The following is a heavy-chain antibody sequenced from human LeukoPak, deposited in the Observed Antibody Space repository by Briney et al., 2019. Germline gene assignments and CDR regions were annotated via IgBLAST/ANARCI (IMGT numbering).Heavy chain of an antibody. V-gene: IGHV3-53*01. CDR2: IYSDNT. CDR1: GFTVSSNS. CDR3: ARRAGAYSHPYDY. J-gene: IGHJ4*02. Sequence: GGSLRLSCTVSGFTVSSNSMSWVRQAPGKGLEWVSFIYSDNTHYSDSVKGRFTISRDNSKNTLYLQMNSLRAKDTAVYYCARRAGAYSHPYDYWGQGTLVTVSS. D-gene: IGHD4/OR15-4a*01.